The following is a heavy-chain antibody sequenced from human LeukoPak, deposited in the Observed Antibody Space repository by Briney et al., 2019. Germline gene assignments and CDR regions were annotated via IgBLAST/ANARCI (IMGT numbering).Heavy chain of an antibody. D-gene: IGHD1-7*01. V-gene: IGHV4-59*08. CDR2: IYDSGST. J-gene: IGHJ4*02. CDR1: GGSINSYY. CDR3: AGLITGTTFY. Sequence: PSETLSLTCTVSGGSINSYYWSWIRQPPGKGLEWIGYIYDSGSTNYNPSLKSRVTISVDTSKNQFSLKLSSVTAADTAVYYCAGLITGTTFYWGQGTLVTVSS.